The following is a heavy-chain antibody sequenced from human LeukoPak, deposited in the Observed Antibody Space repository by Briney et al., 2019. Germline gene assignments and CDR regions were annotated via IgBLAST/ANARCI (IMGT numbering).Heavy chain of an antibody. Sequence: GASVKVSCKASGYTFTSYDINWVRQATGQGLEWMGWMNPNSGNTGYAQKFQGRVTMTRDMSTSTVYMELSSLRSEDTAVYYCARQQQPGPYYNHYMDVWGKGTTVTISS. CDR2: MNPNSGNT. CDR1: GYTFTSYD. CDR3: ARQQQPGPYYNHYMDV. J-gene: IGHJ6*03. V-gene: IGHV1-8*01. D-gene: IGHD6-13*01.